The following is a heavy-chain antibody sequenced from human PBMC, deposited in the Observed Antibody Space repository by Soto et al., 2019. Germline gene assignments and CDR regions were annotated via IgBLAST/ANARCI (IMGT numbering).Heavy chain of an antibody. V-gene: IGHV4-4*07. J-gene: IGHJ5*02. Sequence: SETLSLTCTVSGASISGFYWSWIRKSAGKGLEWIGRIYATGTTDYNPSLKSRVMLSVETSKKQFSLQLRSVTAADTAVYYCVRDGTKTLRDWFDPWGQEFRSPSPQ. CDR1: GASISGFY. CDR2: IYATGTT. D-gene: IGHD1-1*01. CDR3: VRDGTKTLRDWFDP.